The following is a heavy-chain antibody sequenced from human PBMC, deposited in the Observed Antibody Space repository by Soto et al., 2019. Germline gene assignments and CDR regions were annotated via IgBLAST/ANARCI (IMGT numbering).Heavy chain of an antibody. D-gene: IGHD3-16*01. J-gene: IGHJ6*02. CDR2: ISPYSGNT. CDR3: AMVDNYVTPTPQDV. V-gene: IGHV1-18*01. CDR1: GYIFVNYG. Sequence: QVQLVQSGDEVRKPGSSVKVSCKASGYIFVNYGIAWVRQAPGQGLEWMGWISPYSGNTHYASKVQGRLTMTTATSTSSAYMDVASMTSDATAVYYCAMVDNYVTPTPQDVWGQGTTVTVSS.